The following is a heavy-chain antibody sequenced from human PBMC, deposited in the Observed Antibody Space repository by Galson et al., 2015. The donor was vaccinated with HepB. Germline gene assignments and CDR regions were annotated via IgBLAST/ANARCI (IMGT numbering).Heavy chain of an antibody. V-gene: IGHV5-51*01. CDR3: ARRGYSYGSGPQYHFDY. D-gene: IGHD5-18*01. CDR2: IYPGDSDT. Sequence: QSGAEVKKPGESLKISCKGSGYSFTSYWIGWVRQMPGKGLEWMGIIYPGDSDTRYSPSFQGQVTISADKSISTAYLQWSSLKASDTAMYYCARRGYSYGSGPQYHFDYWGQGTLVTVSS. J-gene: IGHJ4*02. CDR1: GYSFTSYW.